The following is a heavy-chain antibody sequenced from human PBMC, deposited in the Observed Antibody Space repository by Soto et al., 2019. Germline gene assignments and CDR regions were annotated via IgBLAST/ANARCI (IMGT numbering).Heavy chain of an antibody. CDR2: IYYSGST. J-gene: IGHJ5*02. Sequence: SETLSLTCTVSGGSISSGGYYWSWIRQHPGKGLEWIGYIYYSGSTYYNPSLKSRVTISVDTSKNQFSLKLSSVTAADTAVYYCTRHVDTAIQLQFDPWGQGTLVTVSS. CDR3: TRHVDTAIQLQFDP. V-gene: IGHV4-31*03. CDR1: GGSISSGGYY. D-gene: IGHD5-18*01.